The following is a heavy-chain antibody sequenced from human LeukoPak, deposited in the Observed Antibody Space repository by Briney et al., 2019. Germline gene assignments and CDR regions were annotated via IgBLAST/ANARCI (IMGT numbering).Heavy chain of an antibody. D-gene: IGHD5-12*01. J-gene: IGHJ3*02. Sequence: SETLSLTCAVYGGSFSGYYWSWIRQPPGKGLEWFGEINHSGSTNYNPSLKSRVTISVDTSKNQFSLKLSSVTAADTAVYYCARRLPEYDAFDIWGQGTMVTVSS. CDR2: INHSGST. V-gene: IGHV4-34*01. CDR1: GGSFSGYY. CDR3: ARRLPEYDAFDI.